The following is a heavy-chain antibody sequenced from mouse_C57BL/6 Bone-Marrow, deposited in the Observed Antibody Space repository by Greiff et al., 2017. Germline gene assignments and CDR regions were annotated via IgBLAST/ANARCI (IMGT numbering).Heavy chain of an antibody. CDR2: ISGGGGNT. CDR3: SRQVTTVLATKYFDV. V-gene: IGHV5-9*01. CDR1: GFTFSSYT. Sequence: EVQLVESGGGLVKPGGSLKLSCAASGFTFSSYTMSWVRQTPEKRLQWVAAISGGGGNTYYPDSVKGRFTISRDNDKNILYLQMSSLRSEYTAWYYCSRQVTTVLATKYFDVWGTGTTVTVSS. D-gene: IGHD1-1*01. J-gene: IGHJ1*03.